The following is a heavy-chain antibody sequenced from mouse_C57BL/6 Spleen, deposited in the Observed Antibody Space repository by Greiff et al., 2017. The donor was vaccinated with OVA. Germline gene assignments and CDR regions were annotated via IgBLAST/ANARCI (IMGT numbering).Heavy chain of an antibody. V-gene: IGHV5-9-1*02. D-gene: IGHD3-3*01. CDR2: ISSGGDYI. CDR1: GFTFSSYA. Sequence: DVHLVESGEGLVKPGGSLKLSCAASGFTFSSYAMSWVRQTPEKRLEWVAYISSGGDYIYYADTVKGRFTISRDNARNTLYLQMSSLKSEDTTMYYCTRSSYILPDYWGQGTTLTVSS. J-gene: IGHJ2*01. CDR3: TRSSYILPDY.